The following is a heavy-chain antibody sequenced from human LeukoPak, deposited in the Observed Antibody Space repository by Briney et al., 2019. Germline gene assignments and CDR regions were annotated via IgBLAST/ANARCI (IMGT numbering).Heavy chain of an antibody. D-gene: IGHD4/OR15-4a*01. Sequence: GTSLRLSCAASGFTFSSHAMHWVRQAPGKGLEWVSYISGSTSAVYYADSVRGRFTISRDNAKNSLYLQMNSLRDDDTAVYYCARRERQSANYYYFDYWGQGTLVTVSS. V-gene: IGHV3-48*02. J-gene: IGHJ4*02. CDR3: ARRERQSANYYYFDY. CDR2: ISGSTSAV. CDR1: GFTFSSHA.